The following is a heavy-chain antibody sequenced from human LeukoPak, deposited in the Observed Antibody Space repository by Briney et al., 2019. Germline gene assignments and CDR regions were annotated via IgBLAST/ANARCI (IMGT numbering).Heavy chain of an antibody. CDR3: ARRLVTTSSYFDY. Sequence: SETLSLTCTVSGGSISSSSYYWGWIRQPPGKGLEWIGSIYYSGSTYYNPSLKSRVTISVDTSKNQFSLKLSSVTAADTAVYYCARRLVTTSSYFDYWGQGTLVTVSS. V-gene: IGHV4-39*01. D-gene: IGHD4-17*01. J-gene: IGHJ4*02. CDR1: GGSISSSSYY. CDR2: IYYSGST.